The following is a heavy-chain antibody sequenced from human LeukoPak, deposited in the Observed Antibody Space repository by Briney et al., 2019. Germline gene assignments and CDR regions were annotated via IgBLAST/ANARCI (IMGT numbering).Heavy chain of an antibody. J-gene: IGHJ4*02. CDR1: GGSFSGYY. V-gene: IGHV4-34*01. Sequence: SETLSPTCAVYGGSFSGYYWSWIRQPPGKGLEWIGEINHSGSTNYNPSLKSRVTISVDTSKNQFSLKLSSVTAADTAVYYCARVMGWFGGFDYWGQGTLVTVSS. CDR2: INHSGST. D-gene: IGHD3-10*01. CDR3: ARVMGWFGGFDY.